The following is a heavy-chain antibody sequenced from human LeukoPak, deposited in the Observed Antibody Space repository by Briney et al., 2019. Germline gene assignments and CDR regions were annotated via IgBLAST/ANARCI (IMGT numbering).Heavy chain of an antibody. CDR1: GGSISSYY. Sequence: SETLSLTCTVSGGSISSYYWSWIRQPPGKGLEWIGYIYYSGSTNYNPSLKSRVTISVDTSKNQFSLKLSSVTAADTAVYYGARAVMVRGGNWFDPWGQGTLVTVSS. V-gene: IGHV4-59*01. J-gene: IGHJ5*02. CDR2: IYYSGST. D-gene: IGHD3-10*01. CDR3: ARAVMVRGGNWFDP.